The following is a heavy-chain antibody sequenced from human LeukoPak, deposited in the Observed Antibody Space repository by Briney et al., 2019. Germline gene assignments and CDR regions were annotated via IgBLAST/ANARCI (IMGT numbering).Heavy chain of an antibody. Sequence: PSETLSLTCTVSGGSISSSSYYWGWIRQPPGKGLEWIGSIYYSGSTYYNPSLKSRVTISVDTSKNQFSLKLSSVTAADTAVYYCARRSYDFWSGLVTRRAYIWGQGTMVTVSS. J-gene: IGHJ3*02. CDR1: GGSISSSSYY. D-gene: IGHD3-3*01. CDR3: ARRSYDFWSGLVTRRAYI. V-gene: IGHV4-39*01. CDR2: IYYSGST.